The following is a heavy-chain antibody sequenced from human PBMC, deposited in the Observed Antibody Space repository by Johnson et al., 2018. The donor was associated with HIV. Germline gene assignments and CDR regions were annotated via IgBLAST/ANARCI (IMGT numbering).Heavy chain of an antibody. J-gene: IGHJ3*02. CDR1: GFTFSSYA. CDR2: IYSGGST. Sequence: QVQLVESGGGVVQPGRSLRLSCAASGFTFSSYAMHWVRQAPGKGLEWVAVIYSGGSTYYADSVKGRFTISRDNSKNTLYLQMNSLRAEDTAVYYCAKDPGSRSWYPWDAFDIWGQWTMVTVSS. CDR3: AKDPGSRSWYPWDAFDI. D-gene: IGHD6-13*01. V-gene: IGHV3-NL1*01.